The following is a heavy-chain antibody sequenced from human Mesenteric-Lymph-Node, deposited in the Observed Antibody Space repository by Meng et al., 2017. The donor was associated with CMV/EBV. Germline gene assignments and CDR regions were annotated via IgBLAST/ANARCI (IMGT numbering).Heavy chain of an antibody. CDR2: IYYSGGT. D-gene: IGHD6-13*01. CDR1: GDSIRGSSNY. J-gene: IGHJ4*02. Sequence: GSLRLSCTVSGDSIRGSSNYWGWFRQPPGKGLEWIGNIYYSGGTNYNPALKSRVTMSVDTSKNQFSLKVFSVTAADTAVYYCARDLQQQLIGDWGQGTLVTVSS. V-gene: IGHV4-39*07. CDR3: ARDLQQQLIGD.